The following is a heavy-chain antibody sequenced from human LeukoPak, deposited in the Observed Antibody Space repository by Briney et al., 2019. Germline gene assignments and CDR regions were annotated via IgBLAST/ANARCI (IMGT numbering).Heavy chain of an antibody. V-gene: IGHV4-4*02. CDR2: VYQSGTT. D-gene: IGHD4-17*01. Sequence: SGTLSLTCAVSGGSITSSSNWWSWARQPPGKGLEWIGEVYQSGTTNYNPSLKSRATMSLDKSKNHFSLKVSSVTAADTAVYYCATYFYGDYASYYFDYWGQGTLVTVSS. CDR1: GGSITSSSNW. J-gene: IGHJ4*02. CDR3: ATYFYGDYASYYFDY.